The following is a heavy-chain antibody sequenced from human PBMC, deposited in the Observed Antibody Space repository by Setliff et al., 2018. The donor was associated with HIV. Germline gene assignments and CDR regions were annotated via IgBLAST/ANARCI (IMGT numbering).Heavy chain of an antibody. CDR1: GYSISSRYY. V-gene: IGHV4-38-2*02. CDR3: ARDPPGYGDSKDY. CDR2: IYYSGST. J-gene: IGHJ4*02. Sequence: SETLSLTCTVSGYSISSRYYWGWIRQSPGKGLEWLGYIYYSGSTTYNPSLRSRVTISIVTSKNQFSLNLRSVTAADTAVYYCARDPPGYGDSKDYWGQGKLVTVSS. D-gene: IGHD4-17*01.